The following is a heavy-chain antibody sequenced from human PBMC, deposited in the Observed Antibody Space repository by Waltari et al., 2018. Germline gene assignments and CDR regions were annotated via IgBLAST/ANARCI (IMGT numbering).Heavy chain of an antibody. CDR1: GFTFSRYG. Sequence: QVQLVESGGGVVQPGRSLRLSCEASGFTFSRYGMPWVRQAPGKGLGWVAVISYDGSNKYYADSVKGRFTISRDNSKNTLYLQMNSLRAEDTAVYYCAKWGTYYYDSSGYNYYYGMDVWGQGTTVTVSS. CDR3: AKWGTYYYDSSGYNYYYGMDV. V-gene: IGHV3-30*18. J-gene: IGHJ6*02. D-gene: IGHD3-22*01. CDR2: ISYDGSNK.